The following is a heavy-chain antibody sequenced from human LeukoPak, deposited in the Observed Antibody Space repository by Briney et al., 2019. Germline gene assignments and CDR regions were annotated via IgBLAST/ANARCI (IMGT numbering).Heavy chain of an antibody. V-gene: IGHV3-23*01. J-gene: IGHJ4*02. D-gene: IGHD2-2*01. CDR2: ISAGSST. CDR1: GFTFSSYA. CDR3: AKGGSTSPNGINDY. Sequence: PGGSLRLSCAASGFTFSSYAMSWVRQVPGKGLEWVSAISAGSSTYYADSVKGRFTISRDNSKNTLYLQMNSLRAEDTAVYYCAKGGSTSPNGINDYWGQGTLVTVSS.